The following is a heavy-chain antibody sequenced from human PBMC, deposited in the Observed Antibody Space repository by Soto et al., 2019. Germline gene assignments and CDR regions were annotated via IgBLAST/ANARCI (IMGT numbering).Heavy chain of an antibody. CDR2: INPKSGGT. CDR3: ARGDSTDCSNGVCSFFYNHDMDV. J-gene: IGHJ6*02. V-gene: IGHV1-2*04. D-gene: IGHD2-8*01. CDR1: GYSFTDYH. Sequence: ASVKVSCKASGYSFTDYHIHWVRQAPGQGLEWLGRINPKSGGTSTAQKFQGWVTMTTDTSISTAAMELTRLTSDDTAIYYCARGDSTDCSNGVCSFFYNHDMDVWGQGTTVTVSS.